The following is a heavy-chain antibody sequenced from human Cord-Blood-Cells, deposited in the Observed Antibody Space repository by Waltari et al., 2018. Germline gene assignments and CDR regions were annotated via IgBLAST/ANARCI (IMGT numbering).Heavy chain of an antibody. Sequence: QLQLQESGPGLVKPSETLSLTCTVSGGSISSSSYYWGWIRQPPGKGLEWIGSIYYSGSTYYTPSLKSRVTISVDTSKNQFSLKLSSVTASDTAVYYCATFPYYYDSSGYFNWFDPWGQGTLVTVSS. CDR3: ATFPYYYDSSGYFNWFDP. D-gene: IGHD3-22*01. V-gene: IGHV4-39*01. CDR1: GGSISSSSYY. J-gene: IGHJ5*02. CDR2: IYYSGST.